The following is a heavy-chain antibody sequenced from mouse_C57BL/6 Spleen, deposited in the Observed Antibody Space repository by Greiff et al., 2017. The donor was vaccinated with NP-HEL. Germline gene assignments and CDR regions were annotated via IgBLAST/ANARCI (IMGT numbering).Heavy chain of an antibody. CDR3: VRHKGGYSDY. V-gene: IGHV10-1*01. J-gene: IGHJ2*01. CDR1: GFSFNTYA. Sequence: EVKLMESGGGLVQPKGSLKLSCAASGFSFNTYAMNWVRQAPGTGLEWVARIRSKSNNYATYYADSVKDRFTISRDDSESMLYLQMNNLKTEDTAMYYCVRHKGGYSDYWGQGTTLTVSS. CDR2: IRSKSNNYAT.